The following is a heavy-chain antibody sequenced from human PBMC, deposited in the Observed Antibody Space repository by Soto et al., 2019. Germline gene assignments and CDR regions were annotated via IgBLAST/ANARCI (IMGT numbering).Heavy chain of an antibody. D-gene: IGHD6-13*01. CDR3: ARHEVAAAVDTNWFAP. Sequence: QLQLQESGPGLVKPSETLSLTCTVSGGSISSSSYYWGWIRQPPGKGLEWIGSIYYSGSTYYNQSLKSRVTISVDTSKNQSSLKLSSVTDADTAVYYCARHEVAAAVDTNWFAPWGQGTLVTVSS. J-gene: IGHJ5*02. CDR1: GGSISSSSYY. CDR2: IYYSGST. V-gene: IGHV4-39*01.